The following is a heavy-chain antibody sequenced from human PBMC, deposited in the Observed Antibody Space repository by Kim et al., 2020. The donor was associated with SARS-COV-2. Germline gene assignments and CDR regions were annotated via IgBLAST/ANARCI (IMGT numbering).Heavy chain of an antibody. CDR2: ISAYNGNT. Sequence: ASVKVSCKASGYTFTSYGISWVRQAPGQGLEWMGWISAYNGNTNYAQKLQGRVTMTTDTSTSTAYMELRSLRSDDTAVYYCARVPPYSSSNRPFSVGYYYYGMDVWGQGTTVTVSS. J-gene: IGHJ6*02. CDR3: ARVPPYSSSNRPFSVGYYYYGMDV. V-gene: IGHV1-18*01. D-gene: IGHD6-6*01. CDR1: GYTFTSYG.